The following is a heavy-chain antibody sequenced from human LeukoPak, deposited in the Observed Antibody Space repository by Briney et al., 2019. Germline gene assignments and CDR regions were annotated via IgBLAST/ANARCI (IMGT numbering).Heavy chain of an antibody. CDR2: INPNSGGT. J-gene: IGHJ4*02. CDR3: ARGGKLWLIPVDY. CDR1: GYTFTGYY. D-gene: IGHD5-18*01. V-gene: IGHV1-2*02. Sequence: ASVKVSCKASGYTFTGYYMHWVRQAPGQGLEWMGWINPNSGGTNYAQKIQGRVTMTRDTSISTAYMELSRLRSDDTAVYYCARGGKLWLIPVDYWAREPWSPSPQ.